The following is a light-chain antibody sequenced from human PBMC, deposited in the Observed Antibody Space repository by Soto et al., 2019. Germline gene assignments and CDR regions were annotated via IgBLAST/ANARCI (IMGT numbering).Light chain of an antibody. CDR2: WAS. CDR1: QSVLYRSNNKNY. J-gene: IGKJ1*01. CDR3: QQYYSIPWT. Sequence: DIVMTQSPDSLAVSLGERATINCKSSQSVLYRSNNKNYLAWYQQKPGQPPKLLIYWASTRESGVPDRFSGSGSGTHFTLTISSLQAEDVAAYYCQQYYSIPWTFGQGTKVEIK. V-gene: IGKV4-1*01.